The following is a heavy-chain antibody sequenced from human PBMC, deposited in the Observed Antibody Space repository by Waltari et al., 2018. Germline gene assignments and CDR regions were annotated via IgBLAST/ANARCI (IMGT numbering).Heavy chain of an antibody. Sequence: EGQLVESGGGLVKPGGSLRRACAASGSTVTSTYMNWVRQAPGKGLEWVSTIYSSATTFYADSEKGRFTISRDNSKNLLFLQMDDLRVNDTAVYYCARGGQIVRPRPLDLWGPGTLVTVSS. CDR2: IYSSATT. J-gene: IGHJ3*01. V-gene: IGHV3-66*01. D-gene: IGHD6-6*01. CDR1: GSTVTSTY. CDR3: ARGGQIVRPRPLDL.